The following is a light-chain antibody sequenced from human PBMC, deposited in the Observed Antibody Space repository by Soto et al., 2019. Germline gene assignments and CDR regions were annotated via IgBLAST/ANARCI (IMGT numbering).Light chain of an antibody. CDR3: SSYTSSSTLDVV. J-gene: IGLJ2*01. CDR2: DVS. V-gene: IGLV2-14*01. Sequence: QSALTRPASVSGSPGQSITISCTGTSSDAGGYNYVSWYQQHPGKAPKLIIYDVSNRPSGVSNRFSGSKSGNTASLTISGLQAEDEADYYCSSYTSSSTLDVVFGGGTQLTVL. CDR1: SSDAGGYNY.